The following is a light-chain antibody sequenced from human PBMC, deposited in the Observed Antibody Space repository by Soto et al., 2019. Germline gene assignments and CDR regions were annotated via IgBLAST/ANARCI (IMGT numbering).Light chain of an antibody. CDR1: QSVSSSY. V-gene: IGKV3-20*01. J-gene: IGKJ1*01. Sequence: EIVLTQSPDTLSLSPGERATLSCRASQSVSSSYLAWYQQTPGQAPRLLIYGTSNRATGIPDRFSGSGSGTDFTLTISRLEPEDFAVYYCQQYRNSRWTCGQGTKLDIK. CDR2: GTS. CDR3: QQYRNSRWT.